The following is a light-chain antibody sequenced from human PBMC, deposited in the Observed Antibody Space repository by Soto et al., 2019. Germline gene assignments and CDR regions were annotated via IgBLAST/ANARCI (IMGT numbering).Light chain of an antibody. CDR2: ENH. V-gene: IGLV1-47*01. J-gene: IGLJ2*01. Sequence: QLVLTQPPSASGTPGQTVTISCSGSNSNIATYSVYWYQQVPGTAPKLLIYENHQRPSGVPDRFSGSKSDTSASLAIAGLRSGDEAYYYCAAWDDSLTILFGGGTKLTVL. CDR1: NSNIATYS. CDR3: AAWDDSLTIL.